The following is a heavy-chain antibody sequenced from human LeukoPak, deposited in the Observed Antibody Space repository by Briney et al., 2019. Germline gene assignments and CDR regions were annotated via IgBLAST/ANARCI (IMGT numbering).Heavy chain of an antibody. D-gene: IGHD2-15*01. CDR1: GFTFYAYA. Sequence: PGGSLRLSCAASGFTFYAYAMTWVRQAPGKGLEWVSGIGGSGDSTIYADSVRGRFTISRDNSKDTLYLQMNNLRAEDTAIYYCAKDAWIYCSDCSRGPTSLYYWGQGTLVTVSS. V-gene: IGHV3-23*01. CDR3: AKDAWIYCSDCSRGPTSLYY. CDR2: IGGSGDST. J-gene: IGHJ4*02.